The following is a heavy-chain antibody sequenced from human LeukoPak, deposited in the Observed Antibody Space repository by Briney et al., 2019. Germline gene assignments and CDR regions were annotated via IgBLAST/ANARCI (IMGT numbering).Heavy chain of an antibody. CDR2: IYYSGST. Sequence: SETLSLTCTVSGGSISSGGYYWSWIRQHPGKGLEWIGYIYYSGSTYYNPSLKSRVTISVDTSKNQFSLKLSSVTAADTAVYYFARAHSIASYYYGVDVWGQGTTVTVSS. V-gene: IGHV4-31*03. D-gene: IGHD2/OR15-2a*01. CDR1: GGSISSGGYY. CDR3: ARAHSIASYYYGVDV. J-gene: IGHJ6*02.